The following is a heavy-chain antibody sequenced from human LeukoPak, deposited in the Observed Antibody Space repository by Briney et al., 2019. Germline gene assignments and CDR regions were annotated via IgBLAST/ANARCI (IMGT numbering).Heavy chain of an antibody. CDR2: IYTGANT. J-gene: IGHJ3*02. CDR3: ARFETSPGGVAFDI. CDR1: GFTVSNNY. Sequence: GGSLRLSCAASGFTVSNNYMSWVRQPPGKGLEWVSFIYTGANTYYADSVKGRFTISRDNSKNTLYLRMDSLRAEDTAVYYCARFETSPGGVAFDIWGQGTMVTVSS. V-gene: IGHV3-53*01. D-gene: IGHD1-1*01.